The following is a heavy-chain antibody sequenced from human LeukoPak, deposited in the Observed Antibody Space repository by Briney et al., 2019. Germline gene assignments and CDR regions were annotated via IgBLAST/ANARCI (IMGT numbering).Heavy chain of an antibody. CDR2: ISDDSVDK. CDR3: ARRDWVSGAVRAFDI. J-gene: IGHJ3*02. CDR1: GFTFSDYY. V-gene: IGHV3-11*04. Sequence: GGSLRLSCVGSGFTFSDYYMSWIRQVPGKGLEWVSYISDDSVDKYYVDSVRGRFTISRDNAKKSMYLQMSGLRVEDTAVYYCARRDWVSGAVRAFDIWGQGTMVTVSS. D-gene: IGHD3-3*01.